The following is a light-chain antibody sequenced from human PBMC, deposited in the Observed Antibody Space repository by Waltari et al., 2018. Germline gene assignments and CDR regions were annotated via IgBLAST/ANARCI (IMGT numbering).Light chain of an antibody. CDR2: NNN. Sequence: QSILVQPPSASGTPGQRVTIFCFGSNSHIGTNNVNWYQQVPATAPKLLIYNNNLRPSGVPDRFSGSRSGTSASLAISGLQSEDEAEYHCSAWDDSLVGPAFGGGTNLTVL. V-gene: IGLV1-44*01. CDR3: SAWDDSLVGPA. CDR1: NSHIGTNN. J-gene: IGLJ2*01.